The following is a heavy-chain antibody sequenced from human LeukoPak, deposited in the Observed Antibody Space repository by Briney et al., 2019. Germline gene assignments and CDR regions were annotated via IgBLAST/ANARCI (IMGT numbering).Heavy chain of an antibody. CDR1: GGSISSYY. J-gene: IGHJ4*02. Sequence: SETLSLTCTVSGGSISSYYWSWIRQPPGKGLEWIGYIYYSGSTNYNPSLKSRVTISVATSKNQFSLKLSSVTAADTAVYYCARLAGGYSGYDWGGYFDYWGQGTLVTVSS. V-gene: IGHV4-59*01. CDR3: ARLAGGYSGYDWGGYFDY. CDR2: IYYSGST. D-gene: IGHD5-12*01.